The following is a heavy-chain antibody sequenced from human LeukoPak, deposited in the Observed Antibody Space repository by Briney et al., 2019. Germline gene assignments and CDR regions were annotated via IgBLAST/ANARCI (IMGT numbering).Heavy chain of an antibody. D-gene: IGHD3-16*02. CDR2: ISGSGGST. V-gene: IGHV3-23*01. CDR3: ARGGYDYVWGSYRLGYFDY. Sequence: PGGSLRLSCAASGFTFTSYAMSWVRQAPGKGVEWVSAISGSGGSTYYADSVKGRFTISRDNSKNTLYLQMNSLRAEDTAVYYCARGGYDYVWGSYRLGYFDYWGQGTLVTVSS. J-gene: IGHJ4*02. CDR1: GFTFTSYA.